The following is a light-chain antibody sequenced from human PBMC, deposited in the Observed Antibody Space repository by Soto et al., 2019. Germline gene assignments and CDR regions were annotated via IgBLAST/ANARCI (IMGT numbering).Light chain of an antibody. CDR3: QQANSFPIT. Sequence: DIQMTQSPSSVSASVGDRVTITCRASQGITNRLAWYQQKPGKAPKLLIYEASSLQSGVPSRISGSGSGTDFTPTFSSLQPEDFATYYCQQANSFPITFGQGTRLEIK. CDR1: QGITNR. V-gene: IGKV1D-12*01. CDR2: EAS. J-gene: IGKJ5*01.